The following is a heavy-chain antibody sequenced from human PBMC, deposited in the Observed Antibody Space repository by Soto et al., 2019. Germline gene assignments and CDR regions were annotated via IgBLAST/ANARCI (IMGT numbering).Heavy chain of an antibody. V-gene: IGHV5-10-1*01. CDR2: IDPSDSYT. CDR3: ASPLSGYDAFDI. Sequence: PGESLKISCKGSGYSFTSYWISWVRQMPGKGLEWMGRIDPSDSYTNYSPSFQGHVTISADKSISTAYLQWSSLKASDTAMYYCASPLSGYDAFDIWGQGTMVTVSS. CDR1: GYSFTSYW. D-gene: IGHD3-22*01. J-gene: IGHJ3*02.